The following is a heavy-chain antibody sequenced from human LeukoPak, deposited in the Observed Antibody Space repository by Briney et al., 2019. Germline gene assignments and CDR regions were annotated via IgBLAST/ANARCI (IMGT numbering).Heavy chain of an antibody. CDR2: IYYSGST. D-gene: IGHD3-22*01. CDR1: GDSTSNINCY. CDR3: ASQRNDYYDSSGHDY. Sequence: SETLSLTCTVSGDSTSNINCYWGWIRQPPGKGLEWIGSIYYSGSTYYNPSLKSRVTISVDTSKNQFSLKLSSVTAADTAVYYCASQRNDYYDSSGHDYWGQGTLVTVS. J-gene: IGHJ4*02. V-gene: IGHV4-39*01.